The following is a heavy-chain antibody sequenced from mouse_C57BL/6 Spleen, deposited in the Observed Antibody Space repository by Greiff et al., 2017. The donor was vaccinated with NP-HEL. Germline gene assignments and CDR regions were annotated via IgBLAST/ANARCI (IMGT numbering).Heavy chain of an antibody. CDR3: ARRGGNSLFAY. J-gene: IGHJ3*01. V-gene: IGHV5-6*01. D-gene: IGHD2-1*01. CDR1: GFTFSSYG. CDR2: ISSGGSYT. Sequence: EVQLQESGGDLVKPGGSLKLSCAASGFTFSSYGMSWVRQTPDKRLEWVATISSGGSYTYYPDSVKGRFTLSRDNAKNTLYLQMSSLKSEDTAMYYCARRGGNSLFAYWGQGTLVTVSA.